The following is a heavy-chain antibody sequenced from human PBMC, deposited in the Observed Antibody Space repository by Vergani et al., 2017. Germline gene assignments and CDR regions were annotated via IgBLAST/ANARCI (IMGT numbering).Heavy chain of an antibody. Sequence: QVQLVQSGAEVKKPGASVKVSCKASGYTFTSYGISWVRQAPGQGLEWMGWISAYNGKTNYAQKLQGRVTMTTDTSTSTAYMELRSLRSDDTAVYYCARDRGLMGATKRNWFDPWGQGTLVSVSS. J-gene: IGHJ5*02. V-gene: IGHV1-18*01. CDR3: ARDRGLMGATKRNWFDP. CDR2: ISAYNGKT. CDR1: GYTFTSYG. D-gene: IGHD1-26*01.